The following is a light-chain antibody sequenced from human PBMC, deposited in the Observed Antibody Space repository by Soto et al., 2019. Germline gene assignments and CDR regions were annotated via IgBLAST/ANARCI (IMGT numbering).Light chain of an antibody. J-gene: IGKJ1*01. CDR1: QNIRSR. CDR2: DAS. CDR3: QQYHSYWT. Sequence: DFQMTQSPATLSASVGDRVTITCRASQNIRSRLAWFQQKPGKAPKLLIYDASSLESGVPQRFSGSGSGTEFTLPISSLQTDDFSTYYWQQYHSYWTFGQGTKVE. V-gene: IGKV1-5*01.